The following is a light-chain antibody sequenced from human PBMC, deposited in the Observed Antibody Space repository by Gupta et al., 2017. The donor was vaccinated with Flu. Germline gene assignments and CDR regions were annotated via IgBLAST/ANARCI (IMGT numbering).Light chain of an antibody. V-gene: IGKV2-30*01. Sequence: AVMTRSSLTLTDAPGQPAPISCRSSQSLVYSDGNTVLHWFQQRPGQSPRRLIYLVSHRDSGVPDRFSGSGSGTDFTLKISRVEAEDVGVYFCMQGAHWPWAFGQGTKVEIK. CDR3: MQGAHWPWA. CDR1: QSLVYSDGNTV. J-gene: IGKJ1*01. CDR2: LVS.